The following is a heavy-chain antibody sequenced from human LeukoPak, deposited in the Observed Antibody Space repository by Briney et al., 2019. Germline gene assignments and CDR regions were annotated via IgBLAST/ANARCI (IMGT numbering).Heavy chain of an antibody. CDR1: GFTFSSYW. CDR3: ARGDGYNPFDY. Sequence: GGSLRLSCAASGFTFSSYWMHWVRQAPGKGLVWVSRINSDGGSTSYADSVKGRFTISRDNAKNTLYLQMNSLRAEDTAVYYCARGDGYNPFDYWGQGTLVTVSS. J-gene: IGHJ4*02. CDR2: INSDGGST. V-gene: IGHV3-74*01. D-gene: IGHD5-24*01.